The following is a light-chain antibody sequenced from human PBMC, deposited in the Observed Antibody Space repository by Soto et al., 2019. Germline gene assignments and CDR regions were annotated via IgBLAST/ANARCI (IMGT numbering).Light chain of an antibody. J-gene: IGKJ5*01. V-gene: IGKV3-20*01. CDR3: QQYDNSPIT. CDR2: GAS. Sequence: EIVLTQSPGILSLSPGERASLSCGASQSISSSFLAWYQQKPGQAPRLLISGASSRATGIPDRVSGTGSETDFTLTISRLEPEDFAVYYCQQYDNSPITFGQGTRLEIK. CDR1: QSISSSF.